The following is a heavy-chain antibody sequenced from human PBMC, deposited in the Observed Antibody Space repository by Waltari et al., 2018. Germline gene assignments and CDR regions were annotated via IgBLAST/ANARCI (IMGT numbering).Heavy chain of an antibody. CDR1: GFPFTKYW. J-gene: IGHJ6*02. V-gene: IGHV3-74*01. D-gene: IGHD3-22*01. CDR2: INSDGSDT. Sequence: EEQLVESGGGLIQPGESLRVSCAVSGFPFTKYWMNWVRQSPGKGLVWVERINSDGSDTSYADFVKGRFTISRDNAKNTVYLQMKSLRAEDTAVYFCARVARKTYSSPVPGRDYYYGMDVWGLGTTVTVSS. CDR3: ARVARKTYSSPVPGRDYYYGMDV.